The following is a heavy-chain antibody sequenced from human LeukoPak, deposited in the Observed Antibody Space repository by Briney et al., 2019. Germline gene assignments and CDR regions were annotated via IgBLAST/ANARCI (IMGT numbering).Heavy chain of an antibody. CDR2: IRQDGNEK. V-gene: IGHV3-7*01. CDR3: ASGGVVGPSTYWFYDL. CDR1: GFTFSRNW. Sequence: GGSLRLSCEASGFTFSRNWMTWVRQAPGKGLEWVANIRQDGNEKYYVGSVKGRFTISRDNAKNSLYLQMNSLRAEDTAVYYCASGGVVGPSTYWFYDLWGRGTRVTVSS. J-gene: IGHJ2*01. D-gene: IGHD1-26*01.